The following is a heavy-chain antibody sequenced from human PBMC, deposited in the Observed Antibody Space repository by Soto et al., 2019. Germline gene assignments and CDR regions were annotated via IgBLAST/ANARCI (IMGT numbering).Heavy chain of an antibody. J-gene: IGHJ6*02. Sequence: QVQLVQSGAEVKKPGSSVKVSCKASGGTFSSYAISWVRQAPGQGLEWMGGIIPIFGTANYAQKFQGRVRITAEKPTTKAYMGLTSLRSKDTAVNTGARGRYRLQSPSYYYGRAFGGQGPTVTVSS. CDR1: GGTFSSYA. CDR2: IIPIFGTA. V-gene: IGHV1-69*06. D-gene: IGHD2-2*01. CDR3: ARGRYRLQSPSYYYGRAF.